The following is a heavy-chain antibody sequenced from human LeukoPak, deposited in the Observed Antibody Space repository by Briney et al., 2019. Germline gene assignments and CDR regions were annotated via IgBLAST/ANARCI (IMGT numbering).Heavy chain of an antibody. CDR1: GYTFTSYD. V-gene: IGHV1-8*01. J-gene: IGHJ6*02. Sequence: ASVKVSCKASGYTFTSYDINWVRQATGQGLEWMGWMNPNSGNTGYAQKFQGRVTMTRYTSISTAYMELSSLRSEDTAVYYCARGHGRLTEGYYYGMDVWGQGTTVTVSS. CDR2: MNPNSGNT. CDR3: ARGHGRLTEGYYYGMDV. D-gene: IGHD4/OR15-4a*01.